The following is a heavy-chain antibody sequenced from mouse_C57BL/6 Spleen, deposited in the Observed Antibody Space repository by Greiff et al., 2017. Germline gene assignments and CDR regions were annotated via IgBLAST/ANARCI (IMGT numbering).Heavy chain of an antibody. Sequence: VQLQQSGPGLVAPSQSLSITCTVSGFSLTSYAISWVRQPPGTGLAWLGVLWTGGGTKYNSSLKSRLSISKDNSKSQVFLKMNSLQTDDTARYYCARKEGYDGFAYWGQGTLVTVSA. CDR2: LWTGGGT. J-gene: IGHJ3*01. CDR3: ARKEGYDGFAY. D-gene: IGHD2-2*01. V-gene: IGHV2-9-1*01. CDR1: GFSLTSYA.